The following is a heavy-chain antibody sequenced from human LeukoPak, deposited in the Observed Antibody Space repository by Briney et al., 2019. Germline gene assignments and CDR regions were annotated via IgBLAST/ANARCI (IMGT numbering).Heavy chain of an antibody. Sequence: SETLSLTCTVSGGSISSGSYYWHWIRQPAGKGLDWIGRVYTSGSTNYNPSLKSRATISIDTSKNQFSLKLSSVTAADTAVYYCARGLVPAAIHWFDLWGQGTLVTVSS. J-gene: IGHJ5*02. D-gene: IGHD2-2*02. CDR1: GGSISSGSYY. CDR3: ARGLVPAAIHWFDL. CDR2: VYTSGST. V-gene: IGHV4-61*02.